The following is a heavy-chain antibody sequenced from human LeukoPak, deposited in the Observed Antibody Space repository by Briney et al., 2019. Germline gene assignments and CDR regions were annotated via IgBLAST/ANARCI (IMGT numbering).Heavy chain of an antibody. CDR1: GFTFSSYG. V-gene: IGHV3-30*18. Sequence: QPGGSLRLSCAASGFTFSSYGMHWVRQAPGKGLEWVAVISYDGSNKYYADSVKGRFTISRDNSKNTLYLQMNSLRVEDTALYYCAKGPNWFDPWGQGTLVTVSS. CDR2: ISYDGSNK. CDR3: AKGPNWFDP. J-gene: IGHJ5*02.